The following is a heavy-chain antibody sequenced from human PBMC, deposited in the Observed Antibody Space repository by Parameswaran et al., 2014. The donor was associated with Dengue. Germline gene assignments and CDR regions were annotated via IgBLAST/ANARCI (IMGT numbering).Heavy chain of an antibody. D-gene: IGHD3-22*01. Sequence: WVRQAPGQGLECMGWINVHNGATNYPQEVQDRVTLTADTSTNTAYMELRSLRSDDTAVYYCARLDGYFYDITGYNTNVYYFYGMDVWGQGTTVTVSS. CDR2: INVHNGAT. J-gene: IGHJ6*02. CDR3: ARLDGYFYDITGYNTNVYYFYGMDV. V-gene: IGHV1-18*01.